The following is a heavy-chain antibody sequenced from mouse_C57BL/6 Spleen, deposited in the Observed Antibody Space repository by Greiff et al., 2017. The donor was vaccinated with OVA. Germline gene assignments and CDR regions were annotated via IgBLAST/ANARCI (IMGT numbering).Heavy chain of an antibody. CDR3: ARRYLHYYAMDY. V-gene: IGHV1-64*01. Sequence: VQLQQSGAELVKPGASVKLSCKASGYTFTSYWMHWVKQRPGQGLEWIGMIHPNSGSTNYNEKFKSKATLTVDKSSSTAYMQLSSLTSEDSAVYYCARRYLHYYAMDYWGQGTSVTVSS. J-gene: IGHJ4*01. D-gene: IGHD5-1*01. CDR1: GYTFTSYW. CDR2: IHPNSGST.